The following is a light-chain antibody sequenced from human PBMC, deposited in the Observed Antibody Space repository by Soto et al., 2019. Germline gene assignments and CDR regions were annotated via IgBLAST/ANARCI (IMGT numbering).Light chain of an antibody. CDR3: QQYGASRIT. CDR2: AAS. V-gene: IGKV3-20*01. CDR1: QIVGNAY. J-gene: IGKJ3*01. Sequence: PGERATLSCRASQIVGNAYVAWYQQRPGQVPRLLVYAASRRATGIPDRFSGSGSGTDYTLTINRLEPEDFAVYYCQQYGASRITFGPGTTVDI.